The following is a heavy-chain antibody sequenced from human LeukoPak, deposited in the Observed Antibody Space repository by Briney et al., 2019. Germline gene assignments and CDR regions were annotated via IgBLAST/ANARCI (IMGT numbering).Heavy chain of an antibody. CDR2: IIPIFGTV. Sequence: SVKVSCKASGGTFSSYAISWVRQAPGQGLEWMGGIIPIFGTVNYAQKFQGRVTITADKSTSTAYMELSSLRSEDTAVYYCAKELNTGYYFDYWGQGTLVTVSS. CDR3: AKELNTGYYFDY. CDR1: GGTFSSYA. V-gene: IGHV1-69*06. J-gene: IGHJ4*02. D-gene: IGHD5-18*01.